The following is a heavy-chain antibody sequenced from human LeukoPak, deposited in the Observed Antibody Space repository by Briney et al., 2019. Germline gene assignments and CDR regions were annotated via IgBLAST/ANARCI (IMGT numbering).Heavy chain of an antibody. V-gene: IGHV3-23*01. D-gene: IGHD3-16*01. J-gene: IGHJ3*02. CDR2: ISGSDDST. Sequence: GASLRLSCAASGFIFRNYAMSWVRQPPGKGLEWVSGISGSDDSTYYADSVKVRFSISRDNSKNTLYLQMNSLRAEDTAVYYCAKVWSHGFDIWGQGTMVTVSS. CDR3: AKVWSHGFDI. CDR1: GFIFRNYA.